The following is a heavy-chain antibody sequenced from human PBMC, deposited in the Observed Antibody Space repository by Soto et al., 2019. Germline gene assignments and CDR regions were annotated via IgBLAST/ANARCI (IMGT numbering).Heavy chain of an antibody. CDR1: GYTFTSYY. CDR3: ARGDCGGDCPNWFDP. J-gene: IGHJ5*02. Sequence: QVQLVQSGAEVKKPGPSVKVSCKASGYTFTSYYMHWVRQAPGQGLEWMGIINPSGGSTSYAQKFQGRVTMTRETSTSTVYMELSSLRSEDTAVYYCARGDCGGDCPNWFDPWGQGTLVTVSS. CDR2: INPSGGST. D-gene: IGHD2-21*02. V-gene: IGHV1-46*01.